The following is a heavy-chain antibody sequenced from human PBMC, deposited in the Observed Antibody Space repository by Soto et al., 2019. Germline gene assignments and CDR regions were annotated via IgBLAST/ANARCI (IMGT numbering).Heavy chain of an antibody. D-gene: IGHD3-16*01. CDR1: GFTFSNAW. CDR2: IKSKTDGGTT. V-gene: IGHV3-15*01. J-gene: IGHJ4*02. CDR3: TTPYYDYVWGSYGSDY. Sequence: EVQLVESGGGLVKPGGSLRLSCAASGFTFSNAWMSWVRQAPGKGLEWVGRIKSKTDGGTTDYAAPVKGRFTISRDDSKNTLYLQMNSLKTEDTAVYHCTTPYYDYVWGSYGSDYWGQGTLVTVSS.